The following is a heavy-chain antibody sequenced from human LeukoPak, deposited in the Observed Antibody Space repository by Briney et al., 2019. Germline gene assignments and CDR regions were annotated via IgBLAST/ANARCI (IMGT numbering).Heavy chain of an antibody. CDR2: INHSGST. D-gene: IGHD2-8*01. CDR3: ASGAAYAN. J-gene: IGHJ4*02. Sequence: SETLSLTCAVYGGSFSGYYWSWIRQPPGKGLEWIGEINHSGSTNYNPSLKSRVTISVDTSKNQFSLKLSSVTAADTAVYYCASGAAYANWGQGTLVTVSS. V-gene: IGHV4-34*01. CDR1: GGSFSGYY.